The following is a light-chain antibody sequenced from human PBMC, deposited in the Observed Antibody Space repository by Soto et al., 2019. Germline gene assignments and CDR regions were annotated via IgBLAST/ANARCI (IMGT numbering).Light chain of an antibody. Sequence: QSVLTQPLSASGTPGQRVTIFCSGSRSGIGSNSVSWYQQVPGAAPKLLIHNNNERPSGVPDRFSGSKSGTSASLAISGLQSEDEANYYCAAWDDSLNGRNWVFGGGTKLTVL. V-gene: IGLV1-44*01. CDR2: NNN. CDR3: AAWDDSLNGRNWV. CDR1: RSGIGSNS. J-gene: IGLJ3*02.